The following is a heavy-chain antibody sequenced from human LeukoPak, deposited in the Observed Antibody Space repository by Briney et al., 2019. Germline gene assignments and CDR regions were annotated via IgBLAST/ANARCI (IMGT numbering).Heavy chain of an antibody. V-gene: IGHV4-34*01. CDR1: GGSFGGYY. CDR2: INDTGST. CDR3: ATWFGEFLYPYYFDY. Sequence: KPSGTLSLTCAVSGGSFGGYYWSWIRQPPGKGLEWIGEINDTGSTNYNPSLKSRVTISVDTSKNQFSLMLISVTAADTAVYYCATWFGEFLYPYYFDYWGQGTLVTVS. J-gene: IGHJ4*02. D-gene: IGHD3-10*01.